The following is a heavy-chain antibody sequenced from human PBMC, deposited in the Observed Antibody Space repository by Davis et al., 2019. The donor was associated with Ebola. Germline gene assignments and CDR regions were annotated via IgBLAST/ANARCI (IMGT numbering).Heavy chain of an antibody. CDR2: ISGSGGST. V-gene: IGHV3-23*01. J-gene: IGHJ4*02. CDR3: AKRGYGSGSYYIDYFDY. CDR1: GFTLNNYA. D-gene: IGHD3-10*01. Sequence: GGSLRLSCAASGFTLNNYAMHWVRQAPGKGLEWVSAISGSGGSTYYADSVKGRFTISRDNSKNTLYLQMNSLRAEDTAVYYCAKRGYGSGSYYIDYFDYWGQGTLVTVSS.